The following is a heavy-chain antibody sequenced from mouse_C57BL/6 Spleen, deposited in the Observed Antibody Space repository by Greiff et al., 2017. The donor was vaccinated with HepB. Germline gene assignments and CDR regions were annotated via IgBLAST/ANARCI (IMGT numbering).Heavy chain of an antibody. V-gene: IGHV5-9-1*02. CDR1: GFTFSSYA. D-gene: IGHD2-2*01. J-gene: IGHJ4*01. Sequence: EVQLVESGAGLVKPGGSLKLSCAASGFTFSSYAMSWVRQTPEKRLEWVAYISSGGDYIYYADTVKGRFTISRDNARNTLYLQMSSLKSEDTAMYYCTREKDYGYDGYAMDYWGQGTSVTVSS. CDR3: TREKDYGYDGYAMDY. CDR2: ISSGGDYI.